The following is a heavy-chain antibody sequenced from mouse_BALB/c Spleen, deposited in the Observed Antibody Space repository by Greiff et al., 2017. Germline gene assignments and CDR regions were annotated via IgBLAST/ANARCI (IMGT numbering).Heavy chain of an antibody. Sequence: EVKLVESGGGLVQPGGSRKLSCAASGFTFSSFGMHWVRQAPEKGLEWVAYISSGSSTIYYADTVKGRFTISRDNPKNTLFLQMTSLRSEDTAMYYCARSGTCYYAMDYWGQGTSVTVSS. CDR2: ISSGSSTI. CDR3: ARSGTCYYAMDY. J-gene: IGHJ4*01. V-gene: IGHV5-17*02. CDR1: GFTFSSFG.